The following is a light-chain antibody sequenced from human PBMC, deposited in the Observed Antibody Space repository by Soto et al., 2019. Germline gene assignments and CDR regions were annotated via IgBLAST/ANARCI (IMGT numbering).Light chain of an antibody. Sequence: QSVLTQPRSVSGSPGQSVTISCTGTSSDVGGYNYVSWYQQHPGKAPKLMIYDVSKRPSGVPDRFSGSKSGNTASLTISGLKAEDEADYYCCSYAGSYSFVVFGGAIKVNVL. V-gene: IGLV2-11*01. CDR3: CSYAGSYSFVV. CDR1: SSDVGGYNY. CDR2: DVS. J-gene: IGLJ2*01.